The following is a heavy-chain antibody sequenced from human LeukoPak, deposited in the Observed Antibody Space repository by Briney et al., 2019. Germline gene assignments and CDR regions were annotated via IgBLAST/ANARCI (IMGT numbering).Heavy chain of an antibody. V-gene: IGHV3-7*01. J-gene: IGHJ3*02. CDR1: GFTFSNYW. D-gene: IGHD1-14*01. CDR3: AREGNRRAFDI. Sequence: PGGSLRLSCAASGFTFSNYWMSRVRQAPGKGLEWVANIKQDETEKDYVDSVKGRITISRDNAKNSLYLQMNSLRAEDTAVYYCAREGNRRAFDIWGQGTMVTASS. CDR2: IKQDETEK.